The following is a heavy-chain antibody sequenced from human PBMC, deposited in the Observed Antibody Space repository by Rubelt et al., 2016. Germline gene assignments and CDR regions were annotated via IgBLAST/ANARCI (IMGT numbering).Heavy chain of an antibody. J-gene: IGHJ6*02. CDR1: GGSISSSSYY. CDR2: IYYSGST. CDR3: ARHLWCSSTSCLSGLGGMDV. D-gene: IGHD2-2*01. V-gene: IGHV4-39*01. Sequence: QVQLQESGPGLVKPSETLSLTCTVSGGSISSSSYYWGWIRQPPGKGLEWIGSIYYSGSTYYNPSLKSRVTISVDTSKNQFSLKLSSVTAADTAVYYCARHLWCSSTSCLSGLGGMDVWGQGTTVTVSS.